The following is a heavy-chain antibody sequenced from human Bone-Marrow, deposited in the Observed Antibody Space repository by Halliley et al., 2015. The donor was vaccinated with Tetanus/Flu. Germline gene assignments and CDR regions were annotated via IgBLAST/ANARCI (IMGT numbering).Heavy chain of an antibody. J-gene: IGHJ4*02. V-gene: IGHV3-53*01. CDR2: IYRGGNT. Sequence: LEWVSTIYRGGNTYLADCVKDRITISKDTAANTLYLQMNRRRDEGTAICYCASSRVPDTFENWGQGALVTVFS. D-gene: IGHD2-2*01. CDR3: ASSRVPDTFEN.